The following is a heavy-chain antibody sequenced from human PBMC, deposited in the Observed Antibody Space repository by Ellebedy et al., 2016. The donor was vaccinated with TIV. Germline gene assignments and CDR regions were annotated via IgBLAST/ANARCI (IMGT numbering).Heavy chain of an antibody. J-gene: IGHJ5*02. V-gene: IGHV3-15*01. CDR3: TTEHGWFDP. CDR2: IKSKTDGGTT. Sequence: GESLKISXAASGFTFSNAWMSWVRQAPGKGLEWVGRIKSKTDGGTTDYAAPVKGRFTISRDDSKNTLYLQMNSLKTEDTAVYYCTTEHGWFDPWGQGTLVTVSS. CDR1: GFTFSNAW.